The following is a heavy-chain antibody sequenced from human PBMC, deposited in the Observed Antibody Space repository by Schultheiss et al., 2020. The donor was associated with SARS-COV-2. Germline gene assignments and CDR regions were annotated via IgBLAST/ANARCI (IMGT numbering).Heavy chain of an antibody. CDR2: ISSSSSYI. V-gene: IGHV3-21*01. D-gene: IGHD3-9*01. CDR1: GFTFSSYS. CDR3: ARDETHYDILTGYYRGRSFDY. Sequence: GESLKISCTASGFTFSSYSMNWVRQAPGKGLEWVSSISSSSSYIYYADSVKGRFTISRDNAKNSLYLQMNSLRAEDTAVYYCARDETHYDILTGYYRGRSFDYWGQGTLVTVSS. J-gene: IGHJ4*02.